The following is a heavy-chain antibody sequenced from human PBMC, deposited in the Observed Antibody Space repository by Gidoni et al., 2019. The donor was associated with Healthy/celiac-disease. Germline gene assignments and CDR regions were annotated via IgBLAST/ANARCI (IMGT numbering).Heavy chain of an antibody. CDR3: ARKGVIHTWVDY. CDR2: INHSGST. J-gene: IGHJ4*02. D-gene: IGHD3-22*01. Sequence: QVQLQQWGAGLLKPSETLSLTCAVYGGSFSGYYWSWIRQPPGKGLEWIGEINHSGSTNYNPSLKSRVTISVDTSKHQFSLQLSSVTAADTAVYYCARKGVIHTWVDYWGQGTLVTVSS. CDR1: GGSFSGYY. V-gene: IGHV4-34*01.